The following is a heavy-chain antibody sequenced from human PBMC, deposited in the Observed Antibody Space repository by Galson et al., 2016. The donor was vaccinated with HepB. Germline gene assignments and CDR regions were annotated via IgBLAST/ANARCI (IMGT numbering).Heavy chain of an antibody. Sequence: TVSGGSISSYYWSWIRQPPGKGLEFIGYIFYSGSTNYNPSLKSRVTISADGSKNQFSLKLNSVTAADTAVYYCATIDCSSTSCYEYFDYWGQGTLVTVSS. D-gene: IGHD2-2*01. CDR3: ATIDCSSTSCYEYFDY. CDR1: GGSISSYY. CDR2: IFYSGST. V-gene: IGHV4-59*01. J-gene: IGHJ4*02.